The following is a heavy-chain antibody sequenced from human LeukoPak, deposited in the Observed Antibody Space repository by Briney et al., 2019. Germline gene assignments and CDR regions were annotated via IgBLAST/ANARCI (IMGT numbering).Heavy chain of an antibody. Sequence: PSETLSLTCAVSGGSISSSSYYWGWIRQPPGKGLEWIGSIYYSGGTYYNPSLKSRVTISVDTSKNQFSLKLSSVTAADTAVYYCARLGGSYYWDEFDYWGQGTLVTVSS. CDR3: ARLGGSYYWDEFDY. D-gene: IGHD1-26*01. J-gene: IGHJ4*02. V-gene: IGHV4-39*01. CDR2: IYYSGGT. CDR1: GGSISSSSYY.